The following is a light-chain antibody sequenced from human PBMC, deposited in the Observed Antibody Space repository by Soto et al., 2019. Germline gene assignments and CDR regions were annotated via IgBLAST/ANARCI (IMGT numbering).Light chain of an antibody. V-gene: IGLV2-14*03. CDR3: SSFTATSTYV. J-gene: IGLJ1*01. Sequence: QSALTQPASVSGSPGQSITISCTGTSSDVGAYKYVSWYQQNPGKAPKLMMYDVNDRPSGISNRFSGSKSGNTAFLTISGLQAEDEADYYYSSFTATSTYVFGTGTKLTVL. CDR1: SSDVGAYKY. CDR2: DVN.